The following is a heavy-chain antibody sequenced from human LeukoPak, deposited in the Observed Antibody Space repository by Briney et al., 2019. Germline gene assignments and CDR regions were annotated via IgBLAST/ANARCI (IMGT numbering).Heavy chain of an antibody. Sequence: PSETLSLTCTVSGGSISSNYWSWIRQPPGKGLEWIGYMYYSGSTNYNPSLKSRVTISIDTSKNQFSLKLSSVTAADTAVYYCARDLGYHFDCWGQGTLVTVSS. CDR3: ARDLGYHFDC. D-gene: IGHD6-25*01. J-gene: IGHJ4*02. V-gene: IGHV4-59*01. CDR1: GGSISSNY. CDR2: MYYSGST.